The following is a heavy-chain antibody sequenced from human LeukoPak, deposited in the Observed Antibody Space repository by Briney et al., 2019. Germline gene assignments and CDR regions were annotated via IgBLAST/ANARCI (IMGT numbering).Heavy chain of an antibody. J-gene: IGHJ5*02. Sequence: SETLSLTCAVYGGSFSGYYWSWLRQPPGKGLEWLGEINHSGSTNYNPSLKSRVTISVDTSKNQFSLKLSSVTAADTAVYYCAREGPVLVVPRVRGFDPWGQGTLVTVSS. D-gene: IGHD2-15*01. CDR2: INHSGST. CDR1: GGSFSGYY. V-gene: IGHV4-34*01. CDR3: AREGPVLVVPRVRGFDP.